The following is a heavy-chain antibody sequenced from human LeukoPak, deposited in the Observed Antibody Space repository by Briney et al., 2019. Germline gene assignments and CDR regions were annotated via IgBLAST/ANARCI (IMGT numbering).Heavy chain of an antibody. D-gene: IGHD1-14*01. CDR2: IYSSGRT. CDR1: GGSMNFYY. V-gene: IGHV4-59*01. Sequence: SETLSLTCSVSGGSMNFYYWNWIRQSPGKGLQWIGYIYSSGRTNYNPSLKSRVSISVDKSNNQFSLNLRSVTAADTAVYYCAGGPEEADFDFWGQGTLVIVSS. CDR3: AGGPEEADFDF. J-gene: IGHJ4*02.